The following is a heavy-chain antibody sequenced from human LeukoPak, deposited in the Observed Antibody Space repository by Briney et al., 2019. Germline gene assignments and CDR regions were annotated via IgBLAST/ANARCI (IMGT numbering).Heavy chain of an antibody. CDR2: IYSGGST. J-gene: IGHJ3*02. CDR3: ARDILEYDYDSSGYYDAFDI. D-gene: IGHD3-22*01. CDR1: GFTVSSNY. Sequence: GGSLRLSCAASGFTVSSNYMSWVRQAPGKGLEGDSIIYSGGSTYYADSVKGRFTISRDNSKNTLYLQMNSLRAEDTAVYYCARDILEYDYDSSGYYDAFDIWGQGTMVTVSS. V-gene: IGHV3-66*01.